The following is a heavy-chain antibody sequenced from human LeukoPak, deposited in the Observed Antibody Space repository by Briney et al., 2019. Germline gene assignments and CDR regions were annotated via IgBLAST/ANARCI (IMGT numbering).Heavy chain of an antibody. CDR3: ARYNAAAGDY. J-gene: IGHJ4*02. CDR2: IKNDGSVT. V-gene: IGHV3-74*01. D-gene: IGHD6-13*01. CDR1: GFTFSSYW. Sequence: PGGSLRLSCAASGFTFSSYWMQWVRQAAGKGLVWVSRIKNDGSVTNYADSVKGRYTISRDNAKNTLYLQMNSLRAEDTAVYYCARYNAAAGDYWGQGTLVTVSS.